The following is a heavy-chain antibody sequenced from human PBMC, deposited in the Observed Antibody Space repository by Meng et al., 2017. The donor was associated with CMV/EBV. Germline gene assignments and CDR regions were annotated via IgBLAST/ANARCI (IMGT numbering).Heavy chain of an antibody. CDR1: GFTLSSYS. CDR2: ISSSSSYI. CDR3: ARAPPWDEFDY. Sequence: GGSLRLSCAASGFTLSSYSMNWVRQAPGKGLEWVSSISSSSSYIYYADSVKGRFTISRDNAKNSLYLQMNSPRAEDTAVYYCARAPPWDEFDYWGQGTLVTVSS. J-gene: IGHJ4*02. V-gene: IGHV3-21*01. D-gene: IGHD1-26*01.